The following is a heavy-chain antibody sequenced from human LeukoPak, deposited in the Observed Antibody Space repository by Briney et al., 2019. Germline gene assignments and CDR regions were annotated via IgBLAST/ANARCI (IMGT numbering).Heavy chain of an antibody. J-gene: IGHJ4*02. CDR2: IYPGDSDT. Sequence: GESLKISCKGSGYSFTSYWIAWVRQMPGKGLEWMGIIYPGDSDTRYSPSFLGQVTISADTSISTAYMELSRLRSDDTAVYYCARDKPDITARFFDYWGQGTLVTVSS. V-gene: IGHV5-51*01. CDR1: GYSFTSYW. D-gene: IGHD6-6*01. CDR3: ARDKPDITARFFDY.